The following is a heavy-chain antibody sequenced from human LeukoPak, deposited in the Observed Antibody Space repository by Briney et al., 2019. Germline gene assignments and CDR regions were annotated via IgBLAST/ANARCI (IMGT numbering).Heavy chain of an antibody. J-gene: IGHJ4*02. CDR1: GFTFSDYG. D-gene: IGHD6-19*01. V-gene: IGHV3-21*01. Sequence: PGRSLRLSCAASGFTFSDYGMNWVRQAPGKGLEWVSSISSLSSNIYYADSMKGRFTVSRDNARNSVDLQMNSLRVEDTAVYYCARSGKFSSGWGFDFWGQGILVTVS. CDR3: ARSGKFSSGWGFDF. CDR2: ISSLSSNI.